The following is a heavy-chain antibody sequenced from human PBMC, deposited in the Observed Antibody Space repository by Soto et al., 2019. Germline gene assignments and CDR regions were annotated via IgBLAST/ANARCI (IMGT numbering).Heavy chain of an antibody. J-gene: IGHJ4*02. Sequence: PGGSLRLSCAASGFTFDDYTMHWVRQAPGKGLEWVSLISWDGGSTYYADSVEGRFTISRDNSKNSLYLQMNSLRTEDTALYYCAKDSPGVKYYFDYWGQGTLVTAPQ. CDR3: AKDSPGVKYYFDY. V-gene: IGHV3-43*01. D-gene: IGHD3-3*01. CDR2: ISWDGGST. CDR1: GFTFDDYT.